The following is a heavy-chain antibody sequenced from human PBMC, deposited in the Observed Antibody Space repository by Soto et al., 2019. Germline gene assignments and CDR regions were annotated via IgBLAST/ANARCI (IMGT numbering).Heavy chain of an antibody. J-gene: IGHJ4*02. V-gene: IGHV3-30*18. CDR3: AKRKTIFGVADRASIDY. CDR2: ISYNGFNT. D-gene: IGHD3-3*01. CDR1: GFTFNNYG. Sequence: QVQLVESGGGVVQPGRSLRLSCSASGFTFNNYGMHWVRQAPDKGPEWVAMISYNGFNTNYADSVKGRFTISRDNSKNKLYLQMNNLRAEDTAMYYCAKRKTIFGVADRASIDYWGQGTLVTVSS.